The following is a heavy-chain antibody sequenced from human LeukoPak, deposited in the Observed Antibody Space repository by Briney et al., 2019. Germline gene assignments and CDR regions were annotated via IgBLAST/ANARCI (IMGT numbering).Heavy chain of an antibody. J-gene: IGHJ4*02. D-gene: IGHD6-6*01. CDR2: IYLYGTT. CDR1: IGSISSSKW. Sequence: SETLSLTCSVSIGSISSSKWWSWVRQSPVKGLEWIGEIYLYGTTNYNPSLKSRVTISVDRSKNQFSLKLSSVTAADTAAYYCARAASSSNNDYWGQGTLVTVSS. V-gene: IGHV4-4*02. CDR3: ARAASSSNNDY.